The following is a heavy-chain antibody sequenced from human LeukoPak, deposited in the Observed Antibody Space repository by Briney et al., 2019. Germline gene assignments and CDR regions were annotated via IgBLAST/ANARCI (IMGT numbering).Heavy chain of an antibody. D-gene: IGHD5-24*01. J-gene: IGHJ4*02. CDR2: IYYSGST. Sequence: PSETLSLTCTVSGGSISSYYWSWIRQPPGKGLEWIGYIYYSGSTNYKPSLKSRVTISVDTSKDQFSLKLSSVTAADTAVYYCARDEGGWLLDYWGQGTLVTVSS. V-gene: IGHV4-59*01. CDR1: GGSISSYY. CDR3: ARDEGGWLLDY.